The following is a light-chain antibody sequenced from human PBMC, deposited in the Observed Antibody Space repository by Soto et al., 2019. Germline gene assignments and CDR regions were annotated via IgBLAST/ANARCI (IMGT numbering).Light chain of an antibody. V-gene: IGLV2-23*02. CDR3: CSYSARSTYV. Sequence: QSVLTQPASVSGSPGQSITISCTGTSSVVGSYNLVSWYQQHPGKAPKLMIYEVSKRPSGVSNRFSGSKSGNTASLTISGLQADYEADYYCCSYSARSTYVFGTGTEVTVL. CDR2: EVS. CDR1: SSVVGSYNL. J-gene: IGLJ1*01.